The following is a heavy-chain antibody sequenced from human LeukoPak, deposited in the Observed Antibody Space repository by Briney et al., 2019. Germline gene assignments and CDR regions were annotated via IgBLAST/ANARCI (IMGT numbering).Heavy chain of an antibody. D-gene: IGHD3-3*01. CDR3: ARDQHYDFWSGPYYMDV. CDR1: GGSISSSSYF. CDR2: FYYSGDT. J-gene: IGHJ6*03. V-gene: IGHV4-39*07. Sequence: SETLSLTCAVSGGSISSSSYFWGWIRQPPGKGLEWIESFYYSGDTYYNPSLKSRVIISVDTSKNQFSLKLSSVTAADTAVYYCARDQHYDFWSGPYYMDVWGKGTTVTVSS.